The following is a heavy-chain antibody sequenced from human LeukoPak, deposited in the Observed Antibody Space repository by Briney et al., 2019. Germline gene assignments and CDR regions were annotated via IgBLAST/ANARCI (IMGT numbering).Heavy chain of an antibody. CDR1: GGSFSGYY. D-gene: IGHD3-22*01. V-gene: IGHV4-34*01. Sequence: SETLSLTCAVYGGSFSGYYWSWIRQPPGKGLEWIGEINHSGSTNYNPSLKSRVTISVDTSKNQFSLKLSSVTAADTAVYYCARAKGDDDSSGYYYGWGQGTLVTVSS. J-gene: IGHJ4*02. CDR3: ARAKGDDDSSGYYYG. CDR2: INHSGST.